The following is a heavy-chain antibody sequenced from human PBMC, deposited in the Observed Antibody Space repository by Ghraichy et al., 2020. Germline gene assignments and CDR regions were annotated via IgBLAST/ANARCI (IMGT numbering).Heavy chain of an antibody. CDR1: GGTFSSYA. V-gene: IGHV1-69*13. Sequence: SVKVSCKASGGTFSSYAISWVRQAPGQGLEWMGGIIPIFGTANYAQKFQGRVTITADESTSTAYMELSSLRSEDTAVYYCARSRLTGEDMWYFDLWGRGTLVTVSS. CDR2: IIPIFGTA. CDR3: ARSRLTGEDMWYFDL. D-gene: IGHD7-27*01. J-gene: IGHJ2*01.